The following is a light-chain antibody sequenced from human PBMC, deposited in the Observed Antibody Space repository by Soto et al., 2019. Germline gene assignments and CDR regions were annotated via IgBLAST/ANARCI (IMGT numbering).Light chain of an antibody. J-gene: IGLJ1*01. CDR1: SSDVGGYNY. CDR2: EVN. V-gene: IGLV2-8*01. CDR3: SSYAGSSNV. Sequence: QSVLTQPPSASGSPGQSVAISCTGTSSDVGGYNYVSWYQQHPGKAPKLMIYEVNKRPSGVPDRFSGSKSGNTASLTVSGTQAEDEADYYCSSYAGSSNVFGTG.